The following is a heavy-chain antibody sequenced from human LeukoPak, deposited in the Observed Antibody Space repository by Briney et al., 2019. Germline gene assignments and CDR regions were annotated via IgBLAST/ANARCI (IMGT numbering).Heavy chain of an antibody. CDR3: ARGATAQYFDP. D-gene: IGHD5-12*01. Sequence: GASVKVSCTASGYTFTDYYIHWVRQAPGQGLEWMGWINPRSGGTNSAQRFRGRVTMTRDTSIDTAYMELSRLTSDDTAVYYCARGATAQYFDPWGQGTLVTVSS. CDR2: INPRSGGT. V-gene: IGHV1-2*02. CDR1: GYTFTDYY. J-gene: IGHJ5*02.